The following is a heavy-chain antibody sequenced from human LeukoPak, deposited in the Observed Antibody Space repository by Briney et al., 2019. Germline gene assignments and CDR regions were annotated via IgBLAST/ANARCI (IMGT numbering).Heavy chain of an antibody. CDR3: ARGSYGSDSY. V-gene: IGHV4-4*02. Sequence: SGTLSFTCAVSGGSISSDNWWIWVRQPPGKGLEWIGEIYHSGRANYNPSLKSRVNMSVDKSKNQFSLSLSSVTAADTAVYHCARGSYGSDSYWGERRLVTVSS. J-gene: IGHJ4*01. CDR2: IYHSGRA. D-gene: IGHD6-19*01. CDR1: GGSISSDNW.